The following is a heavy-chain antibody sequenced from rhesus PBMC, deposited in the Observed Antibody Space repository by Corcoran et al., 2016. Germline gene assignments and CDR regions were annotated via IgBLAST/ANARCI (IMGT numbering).Heavy chain of an antibody. V-gene: IGHV2-174*01. CDR1: GFSLTTSGMG. J-gene: IGHJ4*01. CDR2: IYWDDDK. Sequence: QVTLKESGPALVNPTQTLTLTCTFSGFSLTTSGMGVGWIRQPPGKALEWLALIYWDDDKSYSTTLKSRRTISKDTAKNQVVLTMTNMDPVDTATYYCARGYSGYFLDYWGQGVLVTVSS. CDR3: ARGYSGYFLDY. D-gene: IGHD1-44*01.